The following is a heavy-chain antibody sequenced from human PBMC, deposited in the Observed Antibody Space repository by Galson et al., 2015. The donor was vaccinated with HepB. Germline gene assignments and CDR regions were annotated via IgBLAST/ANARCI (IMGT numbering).Heavy chain of an antibody. V-gene: IGHV1-69*02. D-gene: IGHD2-15*01. CDR1: GGTFSSYT. CDR3: ARGYCSGGSCYSPNADYYYYYGMDV. Sequence: SVKVSCKASGGTFSSYTISWVRQAPGQGLEWMGRIIPILGIANYAQKFQGRVTITADKSTSTAYMELSSLRSEDTAVYYCARGYCSGGSCYSPNADYYYYYGMDVWGQGTTVTVSS. CDR2: IIPILGIA. J-gene: IGHJ6*02.